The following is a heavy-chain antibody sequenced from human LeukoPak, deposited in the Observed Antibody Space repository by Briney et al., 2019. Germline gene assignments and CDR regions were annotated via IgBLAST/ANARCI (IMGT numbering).Heavy chain of an antibody. Sequence: SETLSLTCAVYGGSFSGYYWSWIRQPPGKGLEWIGEINHSGSTNYNPSLKSRVTISVDTSKNQFSPKLSSVTAADTAVYYCARADYSSSWTPFDYWGQGTLVTVSS. D-gene: IGHD6-13*01. V-gene: IGHV4-34*01. CDR1: GGSFSGYY. CDR2: INHSGST. CDR3: ARADYSSSWTPFDY. J-gene: IGHJ4*02.